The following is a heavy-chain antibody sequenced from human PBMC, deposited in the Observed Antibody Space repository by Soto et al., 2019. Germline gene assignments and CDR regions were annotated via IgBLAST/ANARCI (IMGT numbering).Heavy chain of an antibody. Sequence: PSESLSLTCTVSGGSLKRGSYSWSWIRQPPGKGLEWIGYVYHTGRNSYNPSLKSRVSISMHTSKNQFSLNLDSVTAADTAVYFCARDFAYFDSWGQGTLGT. CDR1: GGSLKRGSYS. V-gene: IGHV4-61*01. CDR3: ARDFAYFDS. CDR2: VYHTGRN. D-gene: IGHD3-3*01. J-gene: IGHJ4*02.